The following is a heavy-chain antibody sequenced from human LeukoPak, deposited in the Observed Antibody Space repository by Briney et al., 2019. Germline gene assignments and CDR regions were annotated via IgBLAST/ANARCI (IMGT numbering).Heavy chain of an antibody. Sequence: GGSLRLSCAASGFTFSIYDMSWVRQAPGKGLEWVSAISGSGGSTYYTDSVKGRFTISRDNSKNTLDLQMNSLRVEDTAIYYCAKEPIVGSTTGDFWGQGTLVTVSS. CDR3: AKEPIVGSTTGDF. CDR1: GFTFSIYD. J-gene: IGHJ4*02. V-gene: IGHV3-23*01. D-gene: IGHD1-26*01. CDR2: ISGSGGST.